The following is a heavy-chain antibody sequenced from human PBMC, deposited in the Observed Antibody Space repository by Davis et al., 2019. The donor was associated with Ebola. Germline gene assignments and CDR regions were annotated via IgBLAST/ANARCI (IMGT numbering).Heavy chain of an antibody. Sequence: GGSLRLSCAASGFTFSSYAMHWVRQAPGKGLEWVAVISYDGSNKYYADSVKGRFTISRDNSKNTLYLQMNSLRAEDTAVYYCAREGARYCSGGSCYGYYYGMDVWGQGTTVTVSS. CDR1: GFTFSSYA. V-gene: IGHV3-30*04. CDR2: ISYDGSNK. CDR3: AREGARYCSGGSCYGYYYGMDV. J-gene: IGHJ6*02. D-gene: IGHD2-15*01.